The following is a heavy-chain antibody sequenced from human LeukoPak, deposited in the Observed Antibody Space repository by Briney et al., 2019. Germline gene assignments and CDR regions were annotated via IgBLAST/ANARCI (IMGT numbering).Heavy chain of an antibody. CDR2: IYYSGNT. J-gene: IGHJ2*01. CDR1: GGSISSYY. V-gene: IGHV4-59*12. D-gene: IGHD6-13*01. Sequence: PSETLSLTCTVSGGSISSYYWSWIRQPPGKGLEWIGYIYYSGNTNYKPSLKSRVTMSVDTSKKQFSLKLSSVTAADTAVYYCARVSSSWYQDWYFDLWGRGTLVTVSS. CDR3: ARVSSSWYQDWYFDL.